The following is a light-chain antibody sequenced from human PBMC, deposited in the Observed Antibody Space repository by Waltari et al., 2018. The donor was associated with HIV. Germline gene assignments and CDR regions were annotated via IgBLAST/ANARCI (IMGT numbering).Light chain of an antibody. CDR3: CSYAGSSTLEV. CDR2: EGS. J-gene: IGLJ2*01. CDR1: SSDVGSYNL. Sequence: QSALTQPASVSGSPGQSITISCTGTSSDVGSYNLVSWYQQHPGKAPKLMIDEGSKRPSGVSTRFSGSKSGNTASLTISGLQAEDEADYYCCSYAGSSTLEVFGGGTKLTVL. V-gene: IGLV2-23*01.